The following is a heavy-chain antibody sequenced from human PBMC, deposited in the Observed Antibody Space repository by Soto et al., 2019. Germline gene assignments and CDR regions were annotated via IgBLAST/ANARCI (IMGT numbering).Heavy chain of an antibody. CDR1: GGSVSSGSYY. CDR3: ARDGPLYGSGRNWFDP. D-gene: IGHD3-10*01. Sequence: QVQLQESGPGLVKPSETLSLTCTVSGGSVSSGSYYWSWIRQPPGKGLEWIGYIYYSGSTNYNPSPKSRVTISVDTSKNQFSLKLSSVTAADTAVYYCARDGPLYGSGRNWFDPWGQGTLVTVSS. CDR2: IYYSGST. J-gene: IGHJ5*02. V-gene: IGHV4-61*01.